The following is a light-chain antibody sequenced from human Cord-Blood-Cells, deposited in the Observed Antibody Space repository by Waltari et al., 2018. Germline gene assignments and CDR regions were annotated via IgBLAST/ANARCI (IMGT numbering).Light chain of an antibody. J-gene: IGLJ2*01. CDR1: SSDVGGYNY. CDR3: STYAGSNNLNVV. V-gene: IGLV2-8*01. Sequence: QSALTQPPSASGPPGQSVIISCTGTSSDVGGYNYVSWYQRHPGKAPKLRIYEVSKRPSGVPDRFSGSKSGNTASLTVSGPQAEDETDYYCSTYAGSNNLNVVYGGGTKLTVL. CDR2: EVS.